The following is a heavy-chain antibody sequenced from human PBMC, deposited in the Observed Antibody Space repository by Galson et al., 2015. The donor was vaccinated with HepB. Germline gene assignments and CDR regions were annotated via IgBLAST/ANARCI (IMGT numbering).Heavy chain of an antibody. Sequence: LSLTCTVSXGSLNTXXWAXXXQSPGKGLXXIGHIIKSXTTAYTSSLKTRVTMSADTSRNQFSRTLTSVTAAXTAXYYCARTRGSMAPQNWFXXWGQGILV. D-gene: IGHD3-16*01. CDR3: ARTRGSMAPQNWFXX. J-gene: IGHJ5*02. CDR2: IIKSXTT. V-gene: IGHV4-59*01. CDR1: XGSLNTXX.